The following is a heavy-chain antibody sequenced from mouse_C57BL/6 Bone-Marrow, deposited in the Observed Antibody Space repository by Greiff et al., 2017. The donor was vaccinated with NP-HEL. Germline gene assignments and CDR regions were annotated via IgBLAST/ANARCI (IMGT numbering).Heavy chain of an antibody. D-gene: IGHD2-2*01. CDR1: GYTFTSYW. CDR2: IDPSDSYT. V-gene: IGHV1-50*01. J-gene: IGHJ1*03. Sequence: QVQLQQPGAELVKPGASVKLSCKASGYTFTSYWMQWVKQRPGQGLEWIGEIDPSDSYTNSNQKFKGKATLTVDTSSSTAYMQLSSLTSEDSAVYYCARTDGYPHWYFDVWGTGTTVTVSS. CDR3: ARTDGYPHWYFDV.